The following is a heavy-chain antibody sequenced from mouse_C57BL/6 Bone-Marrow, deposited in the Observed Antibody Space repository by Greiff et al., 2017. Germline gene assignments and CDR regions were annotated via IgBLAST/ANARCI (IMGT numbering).Heavy chain of an antibody. V-gene: IGHV5-6*02. CDR1: GFTFSSYG. CDR2: ISSGGSYT. CDR3: ARHVTSPLYYFDY. D-gene: IGHD2-12*01. Sequence: EVKLVESGGDLVKPGGSLKLSCAASGFTFSSYGMSWVRQTPDKRLEWVATISSGGSYTYSPDSVKGRFTISRDNAKNTLYLQMSSLKSEDTAMYYCARHVTSPLYYFDYWGQGTTLTVSS. J-gene: IGHJ2*01.